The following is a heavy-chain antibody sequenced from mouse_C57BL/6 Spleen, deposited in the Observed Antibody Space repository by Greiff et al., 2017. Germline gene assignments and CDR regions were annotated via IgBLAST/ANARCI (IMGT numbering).Heavy chain of an antibody. J-gene: IGHJ1*03. D-gene: IGHD3-1*01. CDR3: ARGLWYFDV. CDR1: GYAFSSYW. V-gene: IGHV1-80*01. Sequence: VKVVESGAELVKPGASVKISCKASGYAFSSYWMNWVKQRPGKGLEWIGQIYPGNGDTNYNGKFKGKATLTADKSSSTAYMQVSSLTFEDSAVYLCARGLWYFDVWGTGTTVTVSS. CDR2: IYPGNGDT.